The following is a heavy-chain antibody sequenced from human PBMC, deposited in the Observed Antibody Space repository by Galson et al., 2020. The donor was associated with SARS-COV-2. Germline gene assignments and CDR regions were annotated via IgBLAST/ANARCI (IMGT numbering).Heavy chain of an antibody. J-gene: IGHJ6*02. Sequence: SQTLSLTCAISGDSVSSNSAAWNWIRQSPSRGLEWLGRTYYRSKWYNDYAVSVKSRITINPDTSKNQFSLQLNSVTAADTAVYYCARGEVWFGELLTAYYYYGMDVWGQGTTVTVSS. CDR3: ARGEVWFGELLTAYYYYGMDV. D-gene: IGHD3-10*01. CDR2: TYYRSKWYN. CDR1: GDSVSSNSAA. V-gene: IGHV6-1*01.